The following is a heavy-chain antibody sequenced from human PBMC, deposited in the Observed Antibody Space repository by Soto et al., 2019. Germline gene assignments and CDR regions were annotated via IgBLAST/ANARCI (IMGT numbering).Heavy chain of an antibody. CDR2: IIPIFGTA. D-gene: IGHD3-22*01. CDR3: ARVIGATMIVVVNPRVGAFAS. CDR1: GGTFSSYA. J-gene: IGHJ3*02. Sequence: QVQLVQSGAEVKKPGSSVKVSCKASGGTFSSYAISWVRQAPGQGLEWMGGIIPIFGTANYAQKFQGRVTIPAAESTSTAYMELSSLRSEDTAVYYCARVIGATMIVVVNPRVGAFASRGQGTMVTVSS. V-gene: IGHV1-69*01.